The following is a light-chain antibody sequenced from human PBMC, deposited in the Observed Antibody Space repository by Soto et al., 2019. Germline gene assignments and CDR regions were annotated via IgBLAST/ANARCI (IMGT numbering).Light chain of an antibody. CDR3: SSYTGSSTFV. CDR2: DVN. J-gene: IGLJ1*01. Sequence: QSVLTPPASVSGSPGQSITISCTGTSSDVGGYNYVSWYQQLPGKAPKLMIYDVNNRPSGVSNRFSGSKSGNTASLTISGLQAEDEADYYCSSYTGSSTFVFGTGTKVTVL. V-gene: IGLV2-14*01. CDR1: SSDVGGYNY.